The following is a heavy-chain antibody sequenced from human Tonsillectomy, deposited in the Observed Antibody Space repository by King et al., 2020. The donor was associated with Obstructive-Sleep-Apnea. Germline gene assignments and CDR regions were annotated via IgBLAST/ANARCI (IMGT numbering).Heavy chain of an antibody. CDR3: VKPHYYGSGSYIYYFDY. J-gene: IGHJ4*02. Sequence: VQLVESGGGLVQPGGSLRLSCAASGFTFSSYAMSWVRQAPGKGLEWVSAISGSGGSTYYADSVKGRFTISRDNSKNTLYLQMNSLRAEDTAVYYCVKPHYYGSGSYIYYFDYWGQGTLDTVSS. CDR1: GFTFSSYA. D-gene: IGHD3-10*01. V-gene: IGHV3-23*04. CDR2: ISGSGGST.